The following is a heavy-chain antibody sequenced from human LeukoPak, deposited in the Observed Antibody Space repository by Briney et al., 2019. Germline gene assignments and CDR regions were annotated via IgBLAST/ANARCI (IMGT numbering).Heavy chain of an antibody. J-gene: IGHJ5*02. D-gene: IGHD4-11*01. CDR3: ARAETVVWFDP. CDR2: IYTSGIT. Sequence: SETLSLTCAVYGGSFSGYYWSWIRQPAGKGLEWIGRIYTSGITKYNPSLNSRVTISVDRSKNQFSLTLSSVTAADTAVYYCARAETVVWFDPWGQGTLVTVSS. CDR1: GGSFSGYY. V-gene: IGHV4-59*10.